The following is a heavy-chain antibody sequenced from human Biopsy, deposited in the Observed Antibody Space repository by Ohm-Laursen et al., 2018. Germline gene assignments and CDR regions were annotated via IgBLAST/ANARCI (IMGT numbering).Heavy chain of an antibody. V-gene: IGHV4-59*01. CDR3: ARARIKTSGVLIPETYYFDS. Sequence: GTLSLTCNVSGDSISIYYWSWIRQPPGKGLEWIGNFYYSGSTNYNPSLKSRITMSLDRSMSQVSLRMNSVTAADTAVYYCARARIKTSGVLIPETYYFDSWGQGTLVTVSS. D-gene: IGHD3-3*01. CDR1: GDSISIYY. J-gene: IGHJ4*02. CDR2: FYYSGST.